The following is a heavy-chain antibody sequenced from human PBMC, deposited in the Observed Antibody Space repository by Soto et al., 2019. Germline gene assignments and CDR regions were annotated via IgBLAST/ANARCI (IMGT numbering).Heavy chain of an antibody. CDR3: VRFSILVSGRGRGAFFDS. CDR2: IKEDGSEK. D-gene: IGHD6-19*01. Sequence: EVQLVESGGGLVQPGGSLRLSCAASGFTFSNYWMSWVRQVPGKGLAWVSNIKEDGSEKYYVDSVKGRFTISRDNAKNSVHLQMNSLRDEDTAVYYCVRFSILVSGRGRGAFFDSWGQGTPVIVSS. V-gene: IGHV3-7*03. CDR1: GFTFSNYW. J-gene: IGHJ4*02.